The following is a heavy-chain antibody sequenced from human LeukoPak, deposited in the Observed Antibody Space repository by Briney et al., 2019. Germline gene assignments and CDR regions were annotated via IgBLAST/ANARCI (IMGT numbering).Heavy chain of an antibody. CDR3: ARALLWFGEPSHIDY. CDR1: GYRFTSYD. V-gene: IGHV1-18*04. D-gene: IGHD3-10*01. CDR2: ITAYNDNT. Sequence: ASVKVSCKASGYRFTSYDMHWVRQAPGQGLEWMGWITAYNDNTNYAQKLQGRVTMTTDTSTSTAYMELRSLRSDDTAVYYCARALLWFGEPSHIDYWGQGTLVTASS. J-gene: IGHJ4*02.